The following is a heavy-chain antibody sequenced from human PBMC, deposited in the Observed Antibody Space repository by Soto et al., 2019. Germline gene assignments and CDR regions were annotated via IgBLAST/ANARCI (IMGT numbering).Heavy chain of an antibody. V-gene: IGHV1-2*02. D-gene: IGHD3-3*01. Sequence: QLHLVQSGAVVKKPGASVTVSCSASGYPVTAYYMHWVRQAPGRGLEWMGGINPATGAAKYTQKFQGRVTITRDTSTSTVFMELSGLTSEDTAVFYCARGGGVGVAGSAAFDMWGQGTLVTVSS. CDR1: GYPVTAYY. CDR2: INPATGAA. CDR3: ARGGGVGVAGSAAFDM. J-gene: IGHJ3*02.